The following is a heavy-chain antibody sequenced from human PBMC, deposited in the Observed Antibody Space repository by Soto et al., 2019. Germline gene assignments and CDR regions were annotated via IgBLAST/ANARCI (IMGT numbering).Heavy chain of an antibody. CDR2: IYYSGNT. J-gene: IGHJ4*02. V-gene: IGHV4-31*03. CDR3: ARGRVGATTDYFDY. Sequence: ASETLSLTCSVSGGAIIRGGYYWSWIRQHPGRGLEWIGYIYYSGNTYYNPSLKSRVTISVDTSKNQFSLKLSAVTAADTAVYYCARGRVGATTDYFDYWGQGTLVTVSS. D-gene: IGHD1-26*01. CDR1: GGAIIRGGYY.